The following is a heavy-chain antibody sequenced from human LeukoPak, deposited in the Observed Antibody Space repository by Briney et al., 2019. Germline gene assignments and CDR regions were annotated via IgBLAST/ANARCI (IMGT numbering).Heavy chain of an antibody. CDR1: GFMLYDYT. CDR2: INWDGGST. J-gene: IGHJ4*02. D-gene: IGHD5-18*01. Sequence: SRGSLRLSCVASGFMLYDYTMRWVRQAPGKGLQWVSLINWDGGSTYYDASVKGRFTVSRDNSKNSLYLQMNSLRTEETAFYYCATGDEDSPMNFYHWGQGTLVTVSS. V-gene: IGHV3-43*01. CDR3: ATGDEDSPMNFYH.